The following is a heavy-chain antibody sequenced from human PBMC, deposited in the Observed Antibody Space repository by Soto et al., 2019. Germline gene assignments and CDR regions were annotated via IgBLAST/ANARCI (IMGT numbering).Heavy chain of an antibody. D-gene: IGHD6-13*01. V-gene: IGHV4-30-2*01. CDR2: IYHSGST. J-gene: IGHJ6*02. CDR1: GGSISSGGYS. CDR3: ARVTYSSSGDYYGMDV. Sequence: SETLSLTCAVSGGSISSGGYSWSWIRQPPGKGLEWIGYIYHSGSTYYNPSLKSRVTISVDRSKNQFSLKLSSVTAADTAVYYCARVTYSSSGDYYGMDVWGQGTTVTVSS.